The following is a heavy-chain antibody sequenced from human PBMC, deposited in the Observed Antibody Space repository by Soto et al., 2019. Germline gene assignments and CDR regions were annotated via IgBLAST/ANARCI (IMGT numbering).Heavy chain of an antibody. V-gene: IGHV3-74*01. Sequence: EVQLVESGGGLVQPGGSLRLSCAASGFTVNNYWMHWVRQGPGKGLLWVSRIHSDGSSASYADSVKGRFTISRDNAKNTLYLQMNSLRAEDTAVYYCALEVATASDWGRGALVTVSS. CDR1: GFTVNNYW. CDR3: ALEVATASD. J-gene: IGHJ4*02. CDR2: IHSDGSSA. D-gene: IGHD1-1*01.